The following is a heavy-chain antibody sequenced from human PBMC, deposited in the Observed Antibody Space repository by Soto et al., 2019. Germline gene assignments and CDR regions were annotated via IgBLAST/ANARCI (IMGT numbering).Heavy chain of an antibody. Sequence: SETLSLTCTVSGGSISSGAFYWTWIRQPPGKGLEWIGNIYYSGNTNDNPSLKSRLAISLDTSNNQFSLIVKSVTAADTDVYYCKRAHGVYWGQGTPVTGSS. D-gene: IGHD4-17*01. CDR2: IYYSGNT. J-gene: IGHJ4*02. CDR1: GGSISSGAFY. V-gene: IGHV4-31*08. CDR3: KRAHGVY.